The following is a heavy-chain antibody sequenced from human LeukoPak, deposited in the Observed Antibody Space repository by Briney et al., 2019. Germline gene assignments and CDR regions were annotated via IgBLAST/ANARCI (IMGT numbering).Heavy chain of an antibody. CDR3: ARERYYYDSTSEGNY. Sequence: KPSETLSLTCTVSGDSISSSSYYWGWIRQPPGKGLEWIGSIYYSGRTYYNPSLKSRVTISVDTSKNQFSLKLSSVTAADTAVYYCARERYYYDSTSEGNYWGQGTLVTVSS. J-gene: IGHJ4*02. D-gene: IGHD3-22*01. CDR1: GDSISSSSYY. CDR2: IYYSGRT. V-gene: IGHV4-39*01.